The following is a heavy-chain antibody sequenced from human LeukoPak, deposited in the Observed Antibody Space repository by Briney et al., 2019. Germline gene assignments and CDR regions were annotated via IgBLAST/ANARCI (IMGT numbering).Heavy chain of an antibody. Sequence: GASVKVSCKASGYTFTGYYMHWVRQAPGQGLEWMGWISAYNGNTNYAQKLQGRVTMTTDTSTSTAYMELSRLRSDDTAVYYCARVRGRFWFDPWGQGTLVTVSS. V-gene: IGHV1-18*04. J-gene: IGHJ5*02. CDR3: ARVRGRFWFDP. D-gene: IGHD3-16*01. CDR1: GYTFTGYY. CDR2: ISAYNGNT.